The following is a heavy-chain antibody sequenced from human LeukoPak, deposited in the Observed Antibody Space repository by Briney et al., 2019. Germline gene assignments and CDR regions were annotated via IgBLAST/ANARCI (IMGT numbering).Heavy chain of an antibody. CDR3: ARVSQWLVPY. CDR1: RFTFSDYY. Sequence: GCSLRLSCAASRFTFSDYYMSWIRQAAGKGLELVSYISSTSSYINYADSVKCRFTISRDNAKNSLGLKMNSLRAEDTAVYSCARVSQWLVPYWGEGTLVTVSS. J-gene: IGHJ1*01. D-gene: IGHD6-19*01. V-gene: IGHV3-11*06. CDR2: ISSTSSYI.